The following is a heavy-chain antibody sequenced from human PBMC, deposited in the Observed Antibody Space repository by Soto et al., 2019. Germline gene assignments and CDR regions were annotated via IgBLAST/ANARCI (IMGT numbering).Heavy chain of an antibody. Sequence: EVQLVESGGGLVKPGGSLRLSCAASGFTFSTYSMNWVRQAPGEGLGGVSSISSSSTYMYYADSVKGRFTISRDNAKNSLHLQMNSLRAEDTAVYYCARDPLRDYYYYYYMDVWGKGTTVTVSS. J-gene: IGHJ6*03. V-gene: IGHV3-21*01. CDR1: GFTFSTYS. CDR2: ISSSSTYM. CDR3: ARDPLRDYYYYYYMDV.